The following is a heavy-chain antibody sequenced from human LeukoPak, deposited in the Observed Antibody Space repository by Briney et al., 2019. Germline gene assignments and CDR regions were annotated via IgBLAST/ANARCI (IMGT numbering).Heavy chain of an antibody. CDR3: ARGVRGVIIIRSWFDP. J-gene: IGHJ5*02. Sequence: ASVKVSCKASGYTFTGYYMHWVRQAPGQGLEWMGRINPNSGGTNYAQKFQGRVTMTRDTSISTAYMELSRLRSDDTAVYYCARGVRGVIIIRSWFDPWGQGTLVTVSS. CDR1: GYTFTGYY. CDR2: INPNSGGT. D-gene: IGHD3-10*01. V-gene: IGHV1-2*06.